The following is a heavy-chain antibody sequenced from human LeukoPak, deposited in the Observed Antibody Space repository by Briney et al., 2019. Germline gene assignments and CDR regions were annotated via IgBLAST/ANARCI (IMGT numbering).Heavy chain of an antibody. J-gene: IGHJ4*02. CDR1: GFAFSSLA. CDR2: ISYDGNNQ. V-gene: IGHV3-30-3*01. D-gene: IGHD2-15*01. CDR3: ARVGSRYCSGANCYDGF. Sequence: GGSLRLSCAVSGFAFSSLAMHWVAQAPAKGWEWVAFISYDGNNQYYADSVKGRFTISRDNSKNTLYLQMNNLRAEDTAIYYCARVGSRYCSGANCYDGFWGQGTLVSVSS.